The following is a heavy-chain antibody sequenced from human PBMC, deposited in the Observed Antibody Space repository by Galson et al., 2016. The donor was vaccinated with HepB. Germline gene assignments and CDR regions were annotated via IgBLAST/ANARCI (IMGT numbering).Heavy chain of an antibody. CDR2: IWYDGGKK. CDR3: ARDLVRWEVPLRGTDV. Sequence: SLRLSCAASGFTFSSHAFHWVRQAPGKGLQWVAVIWYDGGKKYYADFVKGRFTVSRDDCKNTVYLQMNSLRGEDTAVYYCARDLVRWEVPLRGTDVWGQGTTVTVSS. J-gene: IGHJ6*02. D-gene: IGHD1-26*01. V-gene: IGHV3-33*01. CDR1: GFTFSSHA.